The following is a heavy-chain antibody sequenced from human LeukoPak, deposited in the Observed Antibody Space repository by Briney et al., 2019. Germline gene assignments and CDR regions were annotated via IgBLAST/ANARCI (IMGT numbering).Heavy chain of an antibody. CDR3: AAYDSSGYYYARGSLDY. D-gene: IGHD3-22*01. V-gene: IGHV1-2*06. CDR1: GYTFTGYY. CDR2: INPNGGGT. Sequence: GASVKVSCKASGYTFTGYYMHWVRQAPGQGLEWMGRINPNGGGTNYAQKFQGRVTMTRDTSISTAYMELSRLRSDDTAVYYCAAYDSSGYYYARGSLDYWGQGTLVTVSS. J-gene: IGHJ4*02.